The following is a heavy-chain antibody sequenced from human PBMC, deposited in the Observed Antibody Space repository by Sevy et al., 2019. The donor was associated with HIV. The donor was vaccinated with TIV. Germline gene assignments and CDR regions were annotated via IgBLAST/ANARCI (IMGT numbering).Heavy chain of an antibody. CDR2: ISPNSGGT. D-gene: IGHD3-10*01. V-gene: IGHV1-2*06. J-gene: IGHJ4*02. Sequence: ASVKVCCRASGYSFTAYFLHWVRQAPGQGLEWMGRISPNSGGTVYAQNFQGRVTMTRDTSGTTAYMEVTRLKSDDTALYYCARASGPTVGAYFDYWGQGTLVTVSS. CDR3: ARASGPTVGAYFDY. CDR1: GYSFTAYF.